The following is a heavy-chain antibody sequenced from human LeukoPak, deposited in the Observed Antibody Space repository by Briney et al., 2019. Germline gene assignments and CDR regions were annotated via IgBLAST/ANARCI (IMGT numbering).Heavy chain of an antibody. CDR2: IRSKANSYAT. CDR1: GFTFSNYG. V-gene: IGHV3-73*01. CDR3: TTDQDTAMAQPFDY. D-gene: IGHD5-18*01. J-gene: IGHJ4*02. Sequence: PGGSLRLSCAASGFTFSNYGMHWVRQAPGKGLEWVGRIRSKANSYATAYAASVKGRFTISRDDSKNTAYLQMNSLKTEDTAVYYCTTDQDTAMAQPFDYWGQGTLVTVSS.